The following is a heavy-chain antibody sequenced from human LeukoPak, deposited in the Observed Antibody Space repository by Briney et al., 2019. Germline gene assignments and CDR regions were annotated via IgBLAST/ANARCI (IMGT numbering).Heavy chain of an antibody. CDR1: GGSFSSYY. Sequence: SETLSLTCAVYGGSFSSYYWGWIRQPPGKGLEWIGSIYYSGSTYYNPSLKSRVTISVDTSKNQFSLKLSSVTAADTAVYYCARSGDYYDSSGIAAFDIWGQGTMVTVSS. V-gene: IGHV4-39*01. D-gene: IGHD3-22*01. CDR2: IYYSGST. CDR3: ARSGDYYDSSGIAAFDI. J-gene: IGHJ3*02.